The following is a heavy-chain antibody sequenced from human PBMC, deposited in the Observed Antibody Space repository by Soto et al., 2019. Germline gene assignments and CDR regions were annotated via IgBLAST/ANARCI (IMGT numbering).Heavy chain of an antibody. J-gene: IGHJ5*02. CDR2: MNPNSGNT. CDR3: AGGASP. CDR1: GYTFTSSD. V-gene: IGHV1-8*01. Sequence: QVQLVQSGAEVKKPGASVKVSCKASGYTFTSSDINWVRQATGQGLEWMGWMNPNSGNTGYAQKFQGRIPLARSTSINTAYLELSSLSSDDLAVYYCAGGASPWGQGTLVTVSS.